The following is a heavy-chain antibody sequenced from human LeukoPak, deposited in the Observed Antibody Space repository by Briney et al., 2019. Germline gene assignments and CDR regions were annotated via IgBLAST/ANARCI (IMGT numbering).Heavy chain of an antibody. Sequence: GGSLRLSCAASGFTFSAYGMHWVRQAPGKGPEWVAVIWYDGSNKYYADSVKGRFTISRDNSKSTLYLQMNSLRAEDTAVYYCARDRYYYDSSGYHHDAFDIWGQGTMVTVSS. J-gene: IGHJ3*02. V-gene: IGHV3-33*01. CDR3: ARDRYYYDSSGYHHDAFDI. CDR2: IWYDGSNK. D-gene: IGHD3-22*01. CDR1: GFTFSAYG.